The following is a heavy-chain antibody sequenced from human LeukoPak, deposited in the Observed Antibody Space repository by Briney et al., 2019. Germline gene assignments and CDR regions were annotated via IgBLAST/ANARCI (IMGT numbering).Heavy chain of an antibody. D-gene: IGHD3-3*01. CDR1: GYTFSDYY. CDR3: AMKRGVGVERNAFDI. J-gene: IGHJ3*02. Sequence: GASVKVSCKASGYTFSDYYMHWVRQAPAQGLEWMGWISPNGGEKVYAQNFQGRVTMTRDTSISTAYMELSRLRSDDTDVYYCAMKRGVGVERNAFDIWGQGTIVTVSS. V-gene: IGHV1-2*02. CDR2: ISPNGGEK.